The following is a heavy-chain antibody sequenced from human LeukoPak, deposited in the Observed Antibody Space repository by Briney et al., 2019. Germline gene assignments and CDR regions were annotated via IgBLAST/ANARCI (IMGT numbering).Heavy chain of an antibody. V-gene: IGHV4-31*03. CDR1: GGSISGDY. CDR2: IYYSGST. D-gene: IGHD1-26*01. Sequence: SETLSLTCTVSGGSISGDYWSWIRQHPGKGLEWIGYIYYSGSTYYNPSLKSRVTISVDTSKNQFSLKLSSVTAADTAVYYCARGGGSLDYWGQGTLVTVSS. CDR3: ARGGGSLDY. J-gene: IGHJ4*02.